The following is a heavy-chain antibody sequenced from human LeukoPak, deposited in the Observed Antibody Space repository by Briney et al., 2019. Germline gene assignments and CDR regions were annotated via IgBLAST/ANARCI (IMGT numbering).Heavy chain of an antibody. J-gene: IGHJ6*03. CDR2: ISASAVNT. CDR3: AKGAAEQLFHSMDV. V-gene: IGHV3-23*01. D-gene: IGHD1/OR15-1a*01. Sequence: GGSLSLSCAVSGLTFSSYAMSWARQAPGKALEWVLGISASAVNTYDADSVKGRFLISRDNSKSTLFLQMNSVRAEDTAVYYCAKGAAEQLFHSMDVWGKGTTITVS. CDR1: GLTFSSYA.